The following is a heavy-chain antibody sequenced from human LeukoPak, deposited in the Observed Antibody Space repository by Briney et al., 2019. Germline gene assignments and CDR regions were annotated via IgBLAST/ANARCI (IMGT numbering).Heavy chain of an antibody. V-gene: IGHV1-24*01. D-gene: IGHD2-2*01. Sequence: ASVKVSCKVSGYTLTELSMHWVRQAPGKGLEWMGGFDHEDGETIYEQKFKVRVTMTEDTSTDTAYMELSSLRSEDTAVYYCASRYQLLFGLRGMDVWGQGPTVTVSS. CDR2: FDHEDGET. J-gene: IGHJ6*02. CDR3: ASRYQLLFGLRGMDV. CDR1: GYTLTELS.